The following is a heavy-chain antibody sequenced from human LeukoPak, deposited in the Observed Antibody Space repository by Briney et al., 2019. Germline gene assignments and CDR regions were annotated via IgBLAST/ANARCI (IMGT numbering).Heavy chain of an antibody. CDR1: GGTFSTYV. D-gene: IGHD3-22*01. Sequence: ASVKVSCKASGGTFSTYVISWVRQASGQGLEWMGGITPIFGTAKYAQKFRGRVTITADESTSTAYMELSSLRSEDTAVYYCARDAAIYDSSGYYYLWWGQGTLVTVSS. J-gene: IGHJ4*02. V-gene: IGHV1-69*13. CDR2: ITPIFGTA. CDR3: ARDAAIYDSSGYYYLW.